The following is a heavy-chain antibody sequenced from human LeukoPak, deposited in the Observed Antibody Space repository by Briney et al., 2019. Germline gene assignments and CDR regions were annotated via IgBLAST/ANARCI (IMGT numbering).Heavy chain of an antibody. Sequence: GGSLRLSCAASGFTFSSYAMHWVRQAPGKGLEWVAVISYDGSNKYYADSVKGRFTISRDNSKNTLYLQMNSLRAEDTAVYYCARDPVGYCSSTSCSRGAFDIWGQGTMVTVSS. J-gene: IGHJ3*02. CDR1: GFTFSSYA. CDR3: ARDPVGYCSSTSCSRGAFDI. V-gene: IGHV3-30-3*01. CDR2: ISYDGSNK. D-gene: IGHD2-2*03.